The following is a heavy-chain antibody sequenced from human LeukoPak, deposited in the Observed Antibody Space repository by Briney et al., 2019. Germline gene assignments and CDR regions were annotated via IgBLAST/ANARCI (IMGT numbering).Heavy chain of an antibody. CDR1: GGSISSSSYY. CDR3: ASGLLLWFGELLSYFDY. Sequence: SETLSLTCTVSGGSISSSSYYWGWIRQPPGKGLEWIGSIYYSGSTYYNPSLKSRVTISVDTSKNQFSLKLSSVTAADTAVYYCASGLLLWFGELLSYFDYWGQGTLVTVSS. V-gene: IGHV4-39*07. J-gene: IGHJ4*02. CDR2: IYYSGST. D-gene: IGHD3-10*01.